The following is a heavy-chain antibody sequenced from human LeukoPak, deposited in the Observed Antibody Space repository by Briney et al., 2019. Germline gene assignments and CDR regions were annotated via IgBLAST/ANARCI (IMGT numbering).Heavy chain of an antibody. Sequence: GGSLRLSCAASGFTFRSYAMSWVRQAPGKGLEWVSAISDSGGSTFFADSVRGRFTISRDNSKNTLYLQMNSLRAEDTAVYYCARDRAVTDFWTGYYEKWGQGTLVTVTS. D-gene: IGHD3/OR15-3a*01. CDR3: ARDRAVTDFWTGYYEK. CDR1: GFTFRSYA. J-gene: IGHJ4*02. CDR2: ISDSGGST. V-gene: IGHV3-23*01.